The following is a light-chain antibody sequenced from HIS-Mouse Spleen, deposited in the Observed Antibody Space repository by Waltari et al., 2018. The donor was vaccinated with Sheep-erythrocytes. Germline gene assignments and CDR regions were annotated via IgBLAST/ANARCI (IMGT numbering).Light chain of an antibody. Sequence: QSALTQPPSASGSPGQSVTTSCTGTSRDVGGYNYVSWYQQHPGKAPKLMIYEVSTRPSGVPDRFSGSKSGNTASLTVSGLQAEDEADYYCSSYAGSNNWVLGGGTKLTVL. V-gene: IGLV2-8*01. J-gene: IGLJ3*02. CDR2: EVS. CDR3: SSYAGSNNWV. CDR1: SRDVGGYNY.